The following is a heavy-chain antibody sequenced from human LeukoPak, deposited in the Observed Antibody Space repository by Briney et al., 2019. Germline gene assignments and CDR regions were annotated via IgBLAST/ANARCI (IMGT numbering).Heavy chain of an antibody. V-gene: IGHV4-30-4*01. Sequence: KPSETLSLTCTLSGGSISIGDYYWSWIREPPGKGLEWIGYIYYSGSTYNNPSVKRRVTIPVERSKNQYSMKLRSVTAADTAVYYCARDRYRSGWYGFVYWGEGTLVTVSS. CDR1: GGSISIGDYY. J-gene: IGHJ4*02. CDR2: IYYSGST. D-gene: IGHD6-19*01. CDR3: ARDRYRSGWYGFVY.